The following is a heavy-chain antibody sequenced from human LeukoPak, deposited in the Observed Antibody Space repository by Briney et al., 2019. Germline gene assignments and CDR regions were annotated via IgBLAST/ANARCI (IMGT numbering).Heavy chain of an antibody. Sequence: PGGSLRLSCAGSGFIFNNYAMHWVRQPPGKGLEWVSGISWNSDTIDYADSVRGRFTTSRDNAKNSLYLQMDSLRVEDTAFYYCAKDNRRHYTSGPNPDSLHWGQGALVTVSS. D-gene: IGHD6-19*01. CDR3: AKDNRRHYTSGPNPDSLH. CDR2: ISWNSDTI. CDR1: GFIFNNYA. J-gene: IGHJ4*02. V-gene: IGHV3-9*01.